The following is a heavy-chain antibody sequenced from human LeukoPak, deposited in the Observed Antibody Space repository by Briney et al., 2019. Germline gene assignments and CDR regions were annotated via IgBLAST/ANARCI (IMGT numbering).Heavy chain of an antibody. V-gene: IGHV4-31*03. D-gene: IGHD5-18*01. CDR2: IYYSGST. CDR1: GGSISSGGYY. CDR3: ARGTLVQLWPNYYYYGMDV. J-gene: IGHJ6*02. Sequence: PSETLSLTCTVSGGSISSGGYYWSWIRQHPGKGLEWIGYIYYSGSTYYNPSLKSRVTISVDTSKNQFSLKLSSVTAADTAVYYCARGTLVQLWPNYYYYGMDVWGQGTTVTVSS.